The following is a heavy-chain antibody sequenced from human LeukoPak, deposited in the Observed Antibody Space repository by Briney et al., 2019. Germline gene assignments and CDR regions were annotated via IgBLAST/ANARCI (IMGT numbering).Heavy chain of an antibody. Sequence: ASVKVSCTASGYTFTSYAMHWVRQAPGQRLEWMGWINAGNGNTKYSQKFQGRVTITRDTSASTAYMELSSLRSEDTAVYYCARDGGLVGATLHRPFDPWGQGTLVTVSS. J-gene: IGHJ5*02. D-gene: IGHD1-26*01. V-gene: IGHV1-3*01. CDR2: INAGNGNT. CDR1: GYTFTSYA. CDR3: ARDGGLVGATLHRPFDP.